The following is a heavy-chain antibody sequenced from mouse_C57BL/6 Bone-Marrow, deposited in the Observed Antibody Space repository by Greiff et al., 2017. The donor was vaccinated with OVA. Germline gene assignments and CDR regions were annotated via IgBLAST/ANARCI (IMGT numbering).Heavy chain of an antibody. V-gene: IGHV1-55*01. CDR3: ARGRSITPGYFDV. J-gene: IGHJ1*03. D-gene: IGHD1-1*01. CDR1: GYTFTSYW. Sequence: QVQLQQPGAELVKPGASVKMSCKASGYTFTSYWITWVKQRPGQGLEWIGDIYPGSGSTNYNEKFKGKATLTADKSSSTAYMELRSLTSEDSAVYFCARGRSITPGYFDVWGTGTTVTVSS. CDR2: IYPGSGST.